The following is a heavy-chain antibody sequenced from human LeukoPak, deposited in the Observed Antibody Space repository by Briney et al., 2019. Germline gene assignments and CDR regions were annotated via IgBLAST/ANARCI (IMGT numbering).Heavy chain of an antibody. Sequence: PSETLSLTCAIYGGSFSHYYWSWIRQPPGKGLEWVGEIHPSGSTSFNPSLESRVSISKDTSKNQFSLKLTSVTAADTAVYYCSRGSDESKTGDYWGPGTLVTVSS. J-gene: IGHJ4*02. D-gene: IGHD6-25*01. V-gene: IGHV4-34*01. CDR3: SRGSDESKTGDY. CDR1: GGSFSHYY. CDR2: IHPSGST.